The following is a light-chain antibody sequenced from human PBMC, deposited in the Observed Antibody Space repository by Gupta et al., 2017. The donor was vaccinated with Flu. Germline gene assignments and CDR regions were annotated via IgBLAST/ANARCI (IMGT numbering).Light chain of an antibody. CDR2: DAS. CDR1: QDISNY. J-gene: IGKJ2*01. Sequence: DIQMTQSPSSLSASVGDRVTITCQASQDISNYLNWHQQKPGKAPKLLIFDASTLETGVPSRFSGSGSGTDFTFTISSLQPEDIATYYCEQYDTLPPTFGQGTKLEI. CDR3: EQYDTLPPT. V-gene: IGKV1-33*01.